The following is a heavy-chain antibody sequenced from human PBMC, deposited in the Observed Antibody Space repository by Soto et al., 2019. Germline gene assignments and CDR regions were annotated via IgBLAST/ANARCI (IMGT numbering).Heavy chain of an antibody. J-gene: IGHJ4*02. CDR2: ISNGGDNR. CDR1: GFTFSTYR. V-gene: IGHV3-30-3*01. D-gene: IGHD4-4*01. CDR3: ARDKRTTGYYFDY. Sequence: GGSLRLSCAASGFTFSTYRMHWVRQAPGKGLEWVAVISNGGDNRYYADSVKGRFTISRDNSKNKVYLQMNSLKTEDTAVYYCARDKRTTGYYFDYWGQGTLVTVSS.